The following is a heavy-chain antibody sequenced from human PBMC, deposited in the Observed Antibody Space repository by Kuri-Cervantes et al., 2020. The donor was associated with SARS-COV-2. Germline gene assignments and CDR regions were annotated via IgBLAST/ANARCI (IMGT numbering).Heavy chain of an antibody. CDR2: INPNSGGT. Sequence: ASVKVSWKATGYTFTGYYMHWVRQAPGQGLEWMGWINPNSGGTNYAQKVQGRVTMTRDTSISTAYMELGRLRSDDTAVYYCAIDRALRIRAGGWFDPWGQGTLGT. V-gene: IGHV1-2*02. CDR3: AIDRALRIRAGGWFDP. J-gene: IGHJ5*02. CDR1: GYTFTGYY.